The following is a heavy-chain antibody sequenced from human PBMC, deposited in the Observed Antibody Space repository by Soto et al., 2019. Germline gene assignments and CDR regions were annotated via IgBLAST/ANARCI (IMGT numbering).Heavy chain of an antibody. V-gene: IGHV3-15*01. D-gene: IGHD3-10*01. CDR1: GFVVTNAW. Sequence: PGGSLRLSCAASGFVVTNAWLSWVRQAPGKGLEWVGRIKPKTDRGPTTEYAASVKGRFTISRDNAKNSLYLQMNSLRAEDTAVYYCARRLPQSGNFQHWGQGTLVTVSS. CDR3: ARRLPQSGNFQH. J-gene: IGHJ1*01. CDR2: IKPKTDRGPTT.